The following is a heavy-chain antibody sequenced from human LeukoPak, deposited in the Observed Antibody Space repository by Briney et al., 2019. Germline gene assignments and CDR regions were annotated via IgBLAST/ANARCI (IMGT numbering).Heavy chain of an antibody. V-gene: IGHV3-30-3*01. CDR2: ISYDGSNK. CDR1: GFTFSSYT. D-gene: IGHD6-13*01. J-gene: IGHJ4*02. Sequence: GGSLRLSCAASGFTFSSYTMHWVRQAPGKGLEWVAVISYDGSNKYQGDSVKGRFTISRDNSKNTLYLQMNSLRAEDTAVYYCARVSGIAGAGTSPIEFWGQRTLVTVSS. CDR3: ARVSGIAGAGTSPIEF.